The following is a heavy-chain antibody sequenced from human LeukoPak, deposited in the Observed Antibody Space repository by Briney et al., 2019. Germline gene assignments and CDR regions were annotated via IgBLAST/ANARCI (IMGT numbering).Heavy chain of an antibody. V-gene: IGHV3-30*04. Sequence: GGSLRLSCAASGFTFSNYAMHWVRQAPGKGLEWVAVISYDGSNKYYADSVKGRFTVSRDNSKNTLYLQMSSLRAEDTAVYYCARSLATSYYYMDVWGKGTTVTVSS. CDR3: ARSLATSYYYMDV. CDR1: GFTFSNYA. D-gene: IGHD5-12*01. CDR2: ISYDGSNK. J-gene: IGHJ6*03.